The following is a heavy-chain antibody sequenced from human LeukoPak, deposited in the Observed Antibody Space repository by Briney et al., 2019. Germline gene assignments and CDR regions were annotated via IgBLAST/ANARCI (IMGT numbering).Heavy chain of an antibody. CDR2: ISGSGGST. V-gene: IGHV3-23*01. D-gene: IGHD3-10*01. Sequence: GGSLRLSCAASGFTFSSYAMSWVRQAPGKGLEWVSAISGSGGSTYYADSVKGRFTISRDNSKNTLYLQMNSLRAEDTAVYYCARDRASITMVRGVTYYFDYWGQGTLVTVSS. CDR3: ARDRASITMVRGVTYYFDY. CDR1: GFTFSSYA. J-gene: IGHJ4*02.